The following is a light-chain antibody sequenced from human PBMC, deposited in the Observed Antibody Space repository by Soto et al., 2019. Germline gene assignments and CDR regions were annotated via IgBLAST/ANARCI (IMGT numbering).Light chain of an antibody. CDR2: EVN. CDR3: CSYAGPTTYYV. Sequence: SVLTQPASGSGSPGQSITISCTGTSSDFGNYDLVSWFLHHPGKAPKLLIYEVNERPSGVSNRFSGSKSGNTASLTISGLQAEDEADYYCCSYAGPTTYYVFGPGTKVTVL. V-gene: IGLV2-23*02. J-gene: IGLJ1*01. CDR1: SSDFGNYDL.